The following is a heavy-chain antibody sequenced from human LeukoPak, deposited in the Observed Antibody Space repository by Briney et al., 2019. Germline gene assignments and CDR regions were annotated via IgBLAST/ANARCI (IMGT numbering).Heavy chain of an antibody. CDR1: GFTFSSYW. CDR3: ARGATYYYDSSGYYFY. J-gene: IGHJ4*02. D-gene: IGHD3-22*01. CDR2: INSDGSST. Sequence: GGSLRLSCAASGFTFSSYWMHWVRQAPGKGLVWVSRINSDGSSTSYADSVKGRFTISRDNAKNTLYLQMNSLRAEDSAVYYCARGATYYYDSSGYYFYWGQGTLVTVSS. V-gene: IGHV3-74*01.